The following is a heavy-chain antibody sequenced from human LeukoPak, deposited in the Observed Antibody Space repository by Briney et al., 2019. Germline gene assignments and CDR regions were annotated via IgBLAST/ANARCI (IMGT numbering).Heavy chain of an antibody. CDR2: ISGNGAGT. V-gene: IGHV3-23*01. D-gene: IGHD3-3*01. CDR1: GFTFSSHA. J-gene: IGHJ4*02. CDR3: AKDGLQFSEWLPPLGY. Sequence: GGSLRLSCTPSGFTFSSHAMSWVRQAPGKGLEWVSGISGNGAGTYYGDSVKGRFTISRDITKNTLYLQMNSLRAEDTAVYYCAKDGLQFSEWLPPLGYWGQGTLVTVSS.